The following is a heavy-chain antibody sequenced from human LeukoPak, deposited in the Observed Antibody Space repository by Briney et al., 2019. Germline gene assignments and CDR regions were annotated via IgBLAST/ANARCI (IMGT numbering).Heavy chain of an antibody. CDR2: IYHSGST. CDR1: GGSISSGGYS. CDR3: ARGAPTVTTYYFDY. D-gene: IGHD4-17*01. J-gene: IGHJ4*02. Sequence: SQTLSLTCAVSGGSISSGGYSWSWIRQPPGKGLEWIGYIYHSGSTYYNPSLKSRVTISVDRSKNQFSLKLSSVTAADTAMYYCARGAPTVTTYYFDYWGQGTLVTVSS. V-gene: IGHV4-30-2*01.